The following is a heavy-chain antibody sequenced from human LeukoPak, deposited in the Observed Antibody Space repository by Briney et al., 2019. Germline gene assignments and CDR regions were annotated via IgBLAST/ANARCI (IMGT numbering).Heavy chain of an antibody. D-gene: IGHD3-22*01. CDR1: GGSISSGSYY. J-gene: IGHJ5*02. CDR3: AREPDQYYYDSSGYFSYNWFDP. V-gene: IGHV4-61*02. CDR2: IYTSGST. Sequence: PSQTLSLTCTVSGGSISSGSYYWSWIRQPAGKGLEWIGRIYTSGSTNYNPSLKSRVTISVDTSKNQFSPKLSSVTAADTAVYYCAREPDQYYYDSSGYFSYNWFDPWGQGTLVTVSS.